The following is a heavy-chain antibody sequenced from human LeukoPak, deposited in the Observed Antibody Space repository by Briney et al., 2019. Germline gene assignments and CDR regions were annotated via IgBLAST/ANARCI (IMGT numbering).Heavy chain of an antibody. CDR3: AGGSSLPGLSY. J-gene: IGHJ4*02. CDR2: IYTAGST. V-gene: IGHV3-53*01. D-gene: IGHD6-13*01. Sequence: GWSLRLYCAASGFTVSGNYMSWVRQAPGKGLEWVSVIYTAGSTSYADSVKGRFTLSRDNSKNTLYLQMNSLRAEDTAVYFCAGGSSLPGLSYWGLGTLLTVSS. CDR1: GFTVSGNY.